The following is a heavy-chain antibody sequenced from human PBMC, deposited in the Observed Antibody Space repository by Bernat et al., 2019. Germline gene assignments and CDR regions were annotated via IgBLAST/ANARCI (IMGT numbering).Heavy chain of an antibody. V-gene: IGHV3-30*01. D-gene: IGHD3-3*01. CDR3: ARDKKMIFGVVIEKGYMDV. CDR1: GFTFSSYA. J-gene: IGHJ6*03. Sequence: QVQLVESGGRVVQPGRSLRLSCAASGFTFSSYAMHWVRQAPGKGLEWVAVISYDGSNKYYADSVKGRFTISRDNSKNTLYLQMNSLRAEDTAVYYCARDKKMIFGVVIEKGYMDVWGKGTTVTVSS. CDR2: ISYDGSNK.